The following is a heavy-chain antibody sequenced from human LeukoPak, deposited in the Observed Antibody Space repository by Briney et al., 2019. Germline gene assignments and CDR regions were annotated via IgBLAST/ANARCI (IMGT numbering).Heavy chain of an antibody. CDR1: GGSISSGGNY. CDR2: IYYSGST. Sequence: NPSETLSLTCTVSGGSISSGGNYWSWIRQHPGKGLEWIGYIYYSGSTYYNPSLKSRVTISVDTSKNQFSLKLSPVTAADTAVYYCARPVPAHDDGTQGGDSNYYYYMDVWGKGTTVTVSS. D-gene: IGHD2-2*01. J-gene: IGHJ6*03. CDR3: ARPVPAHDDGTQGGDSNYYYYMDV. V-gene: IGHV4-31*03.